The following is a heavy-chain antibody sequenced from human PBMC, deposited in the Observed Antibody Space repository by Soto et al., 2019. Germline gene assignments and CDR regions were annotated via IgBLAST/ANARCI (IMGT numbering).Heavy chain of an antibody. V-gene: IGHV4-31*03. CDR2: IYYSGST. Sequence: PSETHSLTCPVSGGSIRSGAYYWSWIRQHPGKGLEWIGYIYYSGSTYYNPSLRSRVAISVHTSENQFSLRLTSVTAADTAVYYCARGYYYGSGSYYKPFDYWGQGILVTVSS. CDR1: GGSIRSGAYY. J-gene: IGHJ4*02. D-gene: IGHD3-10*01. CDR3: ARGYYYGSGSYYKPFDY.